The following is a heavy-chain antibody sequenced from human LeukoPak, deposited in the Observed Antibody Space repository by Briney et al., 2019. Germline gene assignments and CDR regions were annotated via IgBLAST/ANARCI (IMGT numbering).Heavy chain of an antibody. J-gene: IGHJ4*02. Sequence: GGSLRLSCAASGFTFSNAWMSWVRQAPGKGLEWVAVISYDGSNKYYADSVKGRFTISRDNSKNTLYLQMNSLRAEDTAVYYCARDANYYWYYFDYWGQGTLVTVSS. CDR1: GFTFSNAW. CDR2: ISYDGSNK. V-gene: IGHV3-30-3*01. D-gene: IGHD3-10*01. CDR3: ARDANYYWYYFDY.